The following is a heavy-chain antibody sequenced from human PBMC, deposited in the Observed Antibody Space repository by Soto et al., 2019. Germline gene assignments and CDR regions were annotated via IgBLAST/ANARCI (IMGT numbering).Heavy chain of an antibody. CDR3: ARGWFGPDV. J-gene: IGHJ6*04. CDR2: IDNAGTDS. Sequence: EVQLVESGGGLVQPGGSLRLSCAASGFTLSGRSMHWVRQAPGKGLVWVSGIDNAGTDSTYADSVKGRFTSSRDNAKNMLYLQVNCLRVEDTAVYYCARGWFGPDVWGKGTRVTVSS. D-gene: IGHD3-10*01. V-gene: IGHV3-74*01. CDR1: GFTLSGRS.